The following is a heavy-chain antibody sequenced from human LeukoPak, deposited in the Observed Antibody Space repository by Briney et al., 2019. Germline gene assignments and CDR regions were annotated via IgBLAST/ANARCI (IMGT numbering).Heavy chain of an antibody. CDR1: GFTFSSYS. Sequence: GGSLRLSCAASGFTFSSYSMNWVRQAPGKGLEWVSAISGSGGSTYYADSVKGRFTISRDNSKNTLYLQMNSLRAEDTAVYYCAKDHRGVTIVGATDYWGQGTLVTVSS. V-gene: IGHV3-23*01. D-gene: IGHD1-26*01. CDR3: AKDHRGVTIVGATDY. J-gene: IGHJ4*02. CDR2: ISGSGGST.